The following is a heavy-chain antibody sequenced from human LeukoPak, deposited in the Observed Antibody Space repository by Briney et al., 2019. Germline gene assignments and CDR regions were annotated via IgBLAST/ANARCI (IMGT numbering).Heavy chain of an antibody. V-gene: IGHV4-39*01. CDR2: IYNGGRT. D-gene: IGHD1-26*01. CDR3: ARQPSGTPGDY. Sequence: SETLSLTCTVSGGSLSSINYYWAWIRQPPGKGLEWVGYIYNGGRTSYNPSLKSRDTMSVDTSKNQFSLNLTSVTAADTAMYYCARQPSGTPGDYWGQGSLVTVSS. CDR1: GGSLSSINYY. J-gene: IGHJ4*02.